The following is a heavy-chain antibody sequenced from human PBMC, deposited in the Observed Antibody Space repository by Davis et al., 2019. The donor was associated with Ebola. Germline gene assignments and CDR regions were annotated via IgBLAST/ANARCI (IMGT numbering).Heavy chain of an antibody. CDR2: IKQDGSEK. D-gene: IGHD6-13*01. CDR3: AKDLGPLAAAGIFYYYYGMDV. CDR1: GFSFSSTW. V-gene: IGHV3-7*01. Sequence: GESLKISCAASGFSFSSTWMHWVRQAPGKGLEWVANIKQDGSEKYYVDSVKGRFTISRDNDKNSLSLQMNSLRAEDTAVYYCAKDLGPLAAAGIFYYYYGMDVWGQGTTVTVSS. J-gene: IGHJ6*02.